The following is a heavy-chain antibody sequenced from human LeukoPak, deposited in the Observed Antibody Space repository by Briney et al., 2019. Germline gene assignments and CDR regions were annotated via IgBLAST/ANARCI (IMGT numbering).Heavy chain of an antibody. CDR2: ISWNSGSI. V-gene: IGHV3-9*01. J-gene: IGHJ6*02. CDR3: AKNGDRFGEYYYYGMDV. CDR1: GSTFDDYA. D-gene: IGHD4-17*01. Sequence: QPGGSLRLSCAASGSTFDDYAMHWVRQAPGKGLEWVSGISWNSGSIGYADSVKGRFTISRDNAKNSLYLQMNSLRAEDTALYYCAKNGDRFGEYYYYGMDVWGQGTTVTVSS.